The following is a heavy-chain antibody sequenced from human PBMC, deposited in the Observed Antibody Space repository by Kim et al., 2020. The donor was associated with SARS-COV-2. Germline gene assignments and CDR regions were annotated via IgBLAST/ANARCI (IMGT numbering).Heavy chain of an antibody. J-gene: IGHJ6*02. D-gene: IGHD5-12*01. CDR3: ARENGYDYGPGDYYYYGMDV. Sequence: GGSLRLSCAASGFTFSSYWMSWVRQAPGKGLEWVANIKQDGSEKYYVDSVKGRFTISRDNAKNSLYLQMNSLRAEDTAVYYCARENGYDYGPGDYYYYGMDVWGQWTAVTVS. CDR1: GFTFSSYW. V-gene: IGHV3-7*03. CDR2: IKQDGSEK.